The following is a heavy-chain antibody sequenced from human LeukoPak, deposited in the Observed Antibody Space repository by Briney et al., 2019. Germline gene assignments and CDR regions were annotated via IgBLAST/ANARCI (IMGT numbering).Heavy chain of an antibody. CDR1: GYTFTDYY. J-gene: IGHJ6*03. CDR2: INPNSGDT. CDR3: ARDRSSWYSDYYYNMDV. D-gene: IGHD6-13*01. V-gene: IGHV1-2*02. Sequence: GASVKVSCKASGYTFTDYYMHWVRQAPGQGLEWMGWINPNSGDTNYAQKFQGRVTMTRDTSISTAYMELSRLRSDDTAVYYCARDRSSWYSDYYYNMDVWGKGTTVTVSS.